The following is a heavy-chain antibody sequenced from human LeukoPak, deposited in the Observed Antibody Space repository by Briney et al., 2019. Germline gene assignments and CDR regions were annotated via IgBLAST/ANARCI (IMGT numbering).Heavy chain of an antibody. CDR1: GFTFSSYS. CDR3: ARAHTRTMVQGVIITDYFDY. J-gene: IGHJ4*02. Sequence: GGSLRLSCAASGFTFSSYSMNWVRQAPGKGLEWVSSISSSSSYIYYADSVKGRFTISRDNAKNSLYLQMNSLRAEDTAVYYCARAHTRTMVQGVIITDYFDYWGQGTLVTVSS. V-gene: IGHV3-21*01. D-gene: IGHD3-10*01. CDR2: ISSSSSYI.